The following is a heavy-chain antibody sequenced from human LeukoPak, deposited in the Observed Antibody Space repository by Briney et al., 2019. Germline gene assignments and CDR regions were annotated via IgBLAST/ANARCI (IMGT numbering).Heavy chain of an antibody. Sequence: PSETLSLTCTVSGASISSYYWSWIRQSPRKGLEWIGYGHYSGSTNYNPSLKGRVSISVDTSKNQFSLNLNSVTAADTAVYYCARDRSEREAFDIWGHGTMVTVSS. D-gene: IGHD1-26*01. J-gene: IGHJ3*02. CDR2: GHYSGST. CDR1: GASISSYY. V-gene: IGHV4-59*01. CDR3: ARDRSEREAFDI.